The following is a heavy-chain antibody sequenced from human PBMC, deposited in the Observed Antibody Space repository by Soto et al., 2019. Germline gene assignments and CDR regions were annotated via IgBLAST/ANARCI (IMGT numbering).Heavy chain of an antibody. CDR3: AHEGFGSDNWFDA. J-gene: IGHJ5*02. Sequence: QITLKESGPTLVTPTQTLTLTCTFSGFSLTTTGLGVAWIRQPPGKALEWLALIYWNDEKRYRPSLRSRLTITKDTSTNQVVLTMPDMDPVDTATYYCAHEGFGSDNWFDAWGQGTLVIVSS. CDR1: GFSLTTTGLG. D-gene: IGHD3-10*01. CDR2: IYWNDEK. V-gene: IGHV2-5*01.